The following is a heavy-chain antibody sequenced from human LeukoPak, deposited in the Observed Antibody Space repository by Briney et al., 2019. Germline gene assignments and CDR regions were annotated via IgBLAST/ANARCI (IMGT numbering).Heavy chain of an antibody. D-gene: IGHD3-16*02. CDR1: GFTFSNSA. J-gene: IGHJ6*02. CDR3: AKDIGRRPYYYYGMDV. Sequence: GGSLRLSCAASGFTFSNSAMSWVRQAPGKGLEWVSAISGSGGSTYYADSVKGRFTISRDNSKNTLYLQMNSLRAEDTAVYYCAKDIGRRPYYYYGMDVWGQGTTVTVSS. CDR2: ISGSGGST. V-gene: IGHV3-23*01.